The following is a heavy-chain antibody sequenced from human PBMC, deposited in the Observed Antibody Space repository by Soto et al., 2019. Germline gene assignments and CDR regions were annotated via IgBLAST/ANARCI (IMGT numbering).Heavy chain of an antibody. CDR2: ISYDGSNK. Sequence: GGSLRLSCAASGFTFSSYAMHWVRQAPGKGLEWVAVISYDGSNKYYADSVRGRFTISRDNSKNTPYLQMNSLRAEDTAVDYGARDGAPRDSGYDEAWYFDYWGQGTLVTVSS. V-gene: IGHV3-30-3*01. CDR1: GFTFSSYA. J-gene: IGHJ4*02. CDR3: ARDGAPRDSGYDEAWYFDY. D-gene: IGHD5-12*01.